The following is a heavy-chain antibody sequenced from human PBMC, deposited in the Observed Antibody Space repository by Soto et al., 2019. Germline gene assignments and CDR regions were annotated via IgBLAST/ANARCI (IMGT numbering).Heavy chain of an antibody. D-gene: IGHD1-1*01. CDR2: IYSSGGS. CDR3: VGTGTTDDY. V-gene: IGHV4-30-4*01. J-gene: IGHJ4*02. Sequence: ASETLSLTCTVSGASVSSGDYYWSCIRQPPGKGLEWIGYIYSSGGSYYNPSLKGRLTISIDTSKNQFSLKLNSVTVADTAIYYCVGTGTTDDYWGRGTLVTVSS. CDR1: GASVSSGDYY.